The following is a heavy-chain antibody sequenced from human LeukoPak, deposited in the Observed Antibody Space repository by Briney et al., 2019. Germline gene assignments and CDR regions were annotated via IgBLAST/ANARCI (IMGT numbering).Heavy chain of an antibody. V-gene: IGHV4-34*01. D-gene: IGHD6-19*01. CDR2: INHGGST. CDR1: GGSFSDYY. CDR3: ARGQDSSGWYFRGDY. Sequence: SETLSLTCAVYGGSFSDYYWIWIRQPPGKGLEWIGEINHGGSTNYNPSLKSRVTISVDTSKNHFSLKLSSVTAADTAVYYCARGQDSSGWYFRGDYWGQGTLVTVSS. J-gene: IGHJ4*02.